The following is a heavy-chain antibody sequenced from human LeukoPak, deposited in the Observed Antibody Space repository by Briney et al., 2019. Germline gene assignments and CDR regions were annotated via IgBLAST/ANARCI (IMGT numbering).Heavy chain of an antibody. D-gene: IGHD5-24*01. CDR1: GGTFSSYA. Sequence: SVKVSCKASGGTFSSYAISWVRQAPGQGLEWMGRIIPIFSTANYAQKFQGRVTITTDESTSTAYMELSSLRSEDTAVYYCARGDGYNLYYYYYMDVWGKGTTVTVSS. CDR2: IIPIFSTA. V-gene: IGHV1-69*05. J-gene: IGHJ6*03. CDR3: ARGDGYNLYYYYYMDV.